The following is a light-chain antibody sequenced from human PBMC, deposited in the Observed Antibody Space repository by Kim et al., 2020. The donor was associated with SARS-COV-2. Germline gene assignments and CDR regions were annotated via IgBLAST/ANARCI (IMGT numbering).Light chain of an antibody. J-gene: IGKJ4*01. CDR3: QRADSFPLG. CDR2: AAS. V-gene: IGKV1-12*01. Sequence: RWRHVFGSRLAWGEQKAWEAPKLLISAASSLQSGVASRCGGSESGTDFTLPSSRLQPEEFASFYCQRADSFPLGFGGGTKVDIK. CDR1: HVFGSR.